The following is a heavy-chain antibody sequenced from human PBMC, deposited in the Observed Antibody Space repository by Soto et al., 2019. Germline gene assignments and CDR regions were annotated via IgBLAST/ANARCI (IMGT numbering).Heavy chain of an antibody. Sequence: SETLSLTCTVSGGSISSSSYYWGWIRQPPGKGLEWIGRIYYSGSTYYNPSLKSRVTISVDTSKNQFSLKLSSVTAADTAVYYCARRDYYDSSGYYYPYYFDYWGQGTLVTVS. CDR3: ARRDYYDSSGYYYPYYFDY. CDR1: GGSISSSSYY. J-gene: IGHJ4*02. V-gene: IGHV4-39*01. CDR2: IYYSGST. D-gene: IGHD3-22*01.